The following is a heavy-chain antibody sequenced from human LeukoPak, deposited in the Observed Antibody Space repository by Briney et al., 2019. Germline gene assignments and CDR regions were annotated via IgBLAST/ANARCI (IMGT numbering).Heavy chain of an antibody. J-gene: IGHJ4*02. CDR2: INPSGGTT. D-gene: IGHD6-19*01. CDR3: ARGRPGSGWSFDY. V-gene: IGHV1-46*01. CDR1: GYTFTTHY. Sequence: ASVKVSCKPSGYTFTTHYMHWVRQAPGQGLEWMGIINPSGGTTNYAQKFQGRVTMTRDTSTTTLYMELSSLRSEDTAVYYCARGRPGSGWSFDYWGQGTLVTVSS.